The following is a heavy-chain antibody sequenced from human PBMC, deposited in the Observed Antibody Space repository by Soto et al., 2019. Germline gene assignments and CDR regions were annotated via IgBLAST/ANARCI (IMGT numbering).Heavy chain of an antibody. CDR1: GGSISSYY. Sequence: SETLSLTCTVSGGSISSYYWSWIRQPPGKGLEWIGYIYYSGSTNYNPSLKSRVTISVDTSKNQFSLKLSSVTAADTAVYYCARLVTMVRGGWFDPWRQGTLVTAPQ. V-gene: IGHV4-59*08. J-gene: IGHJ5*02. CDR2: IYYSGST. CDR3: ARLVTMVRGGWFDP. D-gene: IGHD3-10*01.